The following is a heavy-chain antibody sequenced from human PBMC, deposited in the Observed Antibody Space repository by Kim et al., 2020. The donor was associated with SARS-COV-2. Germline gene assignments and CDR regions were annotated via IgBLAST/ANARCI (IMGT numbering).Heavy chain of an antibody. J-gene: IGHJ6*02. V-gene: IGHV4-31*03. CDR2: IYYSGST. Sequence: SETLSLTCTVSGGSISSGGYYWSWIRQHPGKGLEWIGYIYYSGSTYYNPSLKSRVTISVDTSKNQFSLKLSSVTAADTAVYYCARDPLKKPVPLVYYYYFGMDGWGQGTTVTASS. D-gene: IGHD1-26*01. CDR3: ARDPLKKPVPLVYYYYFGMDG. CDR1: GGSISSGGYY.